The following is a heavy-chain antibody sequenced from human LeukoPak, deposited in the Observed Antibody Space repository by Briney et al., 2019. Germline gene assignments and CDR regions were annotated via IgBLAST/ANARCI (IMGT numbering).Heavy chain of an antibody. V-gene: IGHV3-23*01. Sequence: GGSLRLSCAASGFTFTTYAMSWVRQAPGKGLEWVSAISNTGDSTYHADSVKGRFTISRENAESSLYLQMNSLRAEDTAVYYCARGGIQVSGIDEFDYWGQGTLVTVSS. CDR3: ARGGIQVSGIDEFDY. CDR1: GFTFTTYA. D-gene: IGHD6-19*01. J-gene: IGHJ4*02. CDR2: ISNTGDST.